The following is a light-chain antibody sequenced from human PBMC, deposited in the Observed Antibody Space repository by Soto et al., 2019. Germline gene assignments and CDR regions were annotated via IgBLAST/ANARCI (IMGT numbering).Light chain of an antibody. V-gene: IGLV1-44*01. CDR1: NSNIGRYS. CDR2: SDD. J-gene: IGLJ3*02. Sequence: QSVLTQPPSLSGTPGQRGTISCSGSNSNIGRYSVYWYQHFPGTAPKLLIYSDDERPSGVPDRFSGSKSGTSASLAISGLQSEDEAEYYCAAWDDNLNGPLFGGGTKLTVL. CDR3: AAWDDNLNGPL.